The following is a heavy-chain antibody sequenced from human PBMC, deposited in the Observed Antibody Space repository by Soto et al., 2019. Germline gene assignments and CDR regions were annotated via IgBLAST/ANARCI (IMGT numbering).Heavy chain of an antibody. D-gene: IGHD3-22*01. V-gene: IGHV1-69*13. J-gene: IGHJ4*02. Sequence: SVKVSCKASGGTFSIYAISCVLQSPGQWLEWMGGIIPIFGTANYAQKFQGRVTITADESTSTAYMELSSLRSEDTAVYYCAREAGNDSSGYYYGKSFDYWGQGTLVTVSS. CDR1: GGTFSIYA. CDR3: AREAGNDSSGYYYGKSFDY. CDR2: IIPIFGTA.